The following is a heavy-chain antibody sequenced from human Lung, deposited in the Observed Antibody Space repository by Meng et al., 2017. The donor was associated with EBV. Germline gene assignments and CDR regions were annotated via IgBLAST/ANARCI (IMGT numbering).Heavy chain of an antibody. V-gene: IGHV4-39*01. Sequence: LQESGPGLVKPPETLSLTCTVSGGSISSSRHYWGWIRQPPGKGLEWIGSIYYSGSTYYNPSLRSRVTMSLDTSKNQFSLKLSSVTATDTAVYYCARHDGGYGDYFDHWGQGTLVTVSS. CDR1: GGSISSSRHY. CDR2: IYYSGST. CDR3: ARHDGGYGDYFDH. J-gene: IGHJ4*02. D-gene: IGHD5-12*01.